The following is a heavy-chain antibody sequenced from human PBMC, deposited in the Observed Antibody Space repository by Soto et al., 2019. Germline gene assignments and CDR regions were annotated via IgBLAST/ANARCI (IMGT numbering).Heavy chain of an antibody. V-gene: IGHV5-10-1*01. J-gene: IGHJ6*02. CDR1: GYSFTSYW. D-gene: IGHD6-13*01. CDR3: ARHVQLEQLRYYYYYGMDV. CDR2: IDPSDSYT. Sequence: PGESLKISCKGSGYSFTSYWISWVRQMPGKGLEWMGRIDPSDSYTNYSPSFQGHVTISADKSISTAYLQWSSLKASDTAMYYCARHVQLEQLRYYYYYGMDVWGQGTTVTVSS.